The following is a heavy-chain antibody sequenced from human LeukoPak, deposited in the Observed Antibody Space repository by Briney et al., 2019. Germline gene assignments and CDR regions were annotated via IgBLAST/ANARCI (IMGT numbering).Heavy chain of an antibody. CDR1: GFTFDDCA. CDR2: ISWNSGNI. Sequence: GGSLRLSCAASGFTFDDCAMHWVRQAPGKGLEWVSGISWNSGNIDYADSVKGRFTISRDNAKNSLYLQMNSLRAEDTALYYCAKDACSSTCCSNDYWGQGTLVTVSS. V-gene: IGHV3-9*01. J-gene: IGHJ4*02. CDR3: AKDACSSTCCSNDY. D-gene: IGHD2-2*01.